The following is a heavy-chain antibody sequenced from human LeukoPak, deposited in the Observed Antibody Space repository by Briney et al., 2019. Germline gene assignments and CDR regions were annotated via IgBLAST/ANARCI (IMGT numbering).Heavy chain of an antibody. CDR3: TTEGREELAAAGTAYYYYYMDV. D-gene: IGHD6-13*01. CDR2: IKRKTDGGTT. Sequence: KPGGALRLSCVASEVPFSNTWMNWVRQAPGKGLEWVGRIKRKTDGGTTDYAAPVKGRFTISRDDSKNTLYLQMNSLKTEDTAVYYCTTEGREELAAAGTAYYYYYMDVWGKGTTVTVSS. CDR1: EVPFSNTW. J-gene: IGHJ6*03. V-gene: IGHV3-15*01.